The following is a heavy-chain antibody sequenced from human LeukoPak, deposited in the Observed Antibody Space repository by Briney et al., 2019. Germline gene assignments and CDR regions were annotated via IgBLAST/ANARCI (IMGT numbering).Heavy chain of an antibody. CDR1: RFTFTTHW. V-gene: IGHV3-7*03. CDR3: ARDRKGLDAFDI. J-gene: IGHJ3*02. Sequence: GGSLRLSCAASRFTFTTHWMTWVRQAPGKGLEWVANIKPDGSEKYFVDSVKGRFTISRDNAKNSVYLQMNSLRAEDTAVYYCARDRKGLDAFDIWGQGTMVTVSS. CDR2: IKPDGSEK.